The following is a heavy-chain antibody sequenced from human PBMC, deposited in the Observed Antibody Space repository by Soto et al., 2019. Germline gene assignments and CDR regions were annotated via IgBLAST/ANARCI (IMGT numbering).Heavy chain of an antibody. CDR1: GYTFTSYG. CDR3: AISGTPEAHCSGGSCYLDY. Sequence: ASVKVSCKASGYTFTSYGISWVRQAPGQGLEWMGWISAYNGNTNYAQKLQGRVTMTTDTSTSTAYMELRSLRSDDTAVYYCAISGTPEAHCSGGSCYLDYWGQGTLVTVSS. J-gene: IGHJ4*02. V-gene: IGHV1-18*01. CDR2: ISAYNGNT. D-gene: IGHD2-15*01.